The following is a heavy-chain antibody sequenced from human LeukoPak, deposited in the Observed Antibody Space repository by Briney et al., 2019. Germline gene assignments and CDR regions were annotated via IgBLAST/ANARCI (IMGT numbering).Heavy chain of an antibody. V-gene: IGHV4-39*07. D-gene: IGHD6-13*01. CDR1: GGPISSSSYY. Sequence: SETLSLTCTVSGGPISSSSYYWGWIRQPPGKGLEWIGSIYYSGSTYYNPSLKSRVTISVDTSKNQFSLKLSSVTAADTAVYYCARLVIAAAGHFDYWGQGTLVTVSS. CDR2: IYYSGST. CDR3: ARLVIAAAGHFDY. J-gene: IGHJ4*02.